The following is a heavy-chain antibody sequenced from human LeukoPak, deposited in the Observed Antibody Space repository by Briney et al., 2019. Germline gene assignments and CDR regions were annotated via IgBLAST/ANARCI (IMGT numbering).Heavy chain of an antibody. CDR1: GYTLTELS. Sequence: ASVKVSCKVSGYTLTELSMHWVRQAPGKGLEWMGGFDPEDGETIYAQKFQGRVTMTEDTSTDTAYMELRSLRSDDTAVYYCARDLGSTSPNWFDPWGQGTLVTVSS. CDR3: ARDLGSTSPNWFDP. V-gene: IGHV1-24*01. J-gene: IGHJ5*02. CDR2: FDPEDGET. D-gene: IGHD2-2*01.